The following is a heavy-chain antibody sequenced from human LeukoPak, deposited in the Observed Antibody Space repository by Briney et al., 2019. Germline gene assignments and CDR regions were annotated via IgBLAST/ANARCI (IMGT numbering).Heavy chain of an antibody. V-gene: IGHV3-23*01. D-gene: IGHD3-22*01. Sequence: PGGSLRLSCAASGFTFSSYAMSWVRQAPGRGLEWVSAISGSGGSTYYADSVKGRFTISRDNSENTLYLQMNSLRAEDTAVYYCAKVRGVIVVVIKGPKFYFDYWGQGTLVTVSS. CDR3: AKVRGVIVVVIKGPKFYFDY. CDR2: ISGSGGST. CDR1: GFTFSSYA. J-gene: IGHJ4*02.